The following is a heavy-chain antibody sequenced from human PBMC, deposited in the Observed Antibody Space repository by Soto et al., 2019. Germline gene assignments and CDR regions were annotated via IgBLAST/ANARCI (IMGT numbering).Heavy chain of an antibody. V-gene: IGHV1-69*02. CDR2: VNPILSMS. D-gene: IGHD3-10*01. CDR1: GDTFNFYS. Sequence: QVQLVQSGAEVKSAGSSVKVSCKASGDTFNFYSINWVRQAPGLGLEWVGRVNPILSMSNYAQRFQGRVTMTADKSTGPAYMDLRSLRSEDTAIYYCASNYGSGYRAFDSWGQGALVTVPS. J-gene: IGHJ4*02. CDR3: ASNYGSGYRAFDS.